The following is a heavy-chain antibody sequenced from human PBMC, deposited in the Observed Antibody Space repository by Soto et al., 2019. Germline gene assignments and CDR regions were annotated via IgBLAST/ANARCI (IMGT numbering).Heavy chain of an antibody. CDR1: GGSFSGYI. D-gene: IGHD3-10*01. CDR3: ARGLSTGSPYSGGWYYFDS. CDR2: INHSGSA. Sequence: QVQIHQRGAGVLKPSETLSLTCAVSGGSFSGYIWTWIRQTPGKGLQWIGQINHSGSAVYNPSLKPRVXXXIXXTNQFSLEMSSVTAADTAVYYCARGLSTGSPYSGGWYYFDSWGQGATVTVS. J-gene: IGHJ4*02. V-gene: IGHV4-34*01.